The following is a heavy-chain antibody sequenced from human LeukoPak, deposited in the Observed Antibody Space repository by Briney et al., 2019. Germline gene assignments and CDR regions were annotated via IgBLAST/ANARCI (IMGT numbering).Heavy chain of an antibody. CDR2: ISSSSSTI. Sequence: PGGSLRLSCAASGFTFSSYEMNWVRQAPGKGLEWVSYISSSSSTIYYADSVKGRFTISRDNAKNSLYLQMNSLRAEDTAVYYCAREGPPLTFLYCGGDCQPPGYYYMDVWGKGTTVTVSS. D-gene: IGHD2-21*02. J-gene: IGHJ6*03. V-gene: IGHV3-48*01. CDR1: GFTFSSYE. CDR3: AREGPPLTFLYCGGDCQPPGYYYMDV.